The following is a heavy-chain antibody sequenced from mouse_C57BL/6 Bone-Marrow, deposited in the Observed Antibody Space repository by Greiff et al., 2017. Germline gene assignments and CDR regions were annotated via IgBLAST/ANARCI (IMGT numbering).Heavy chain of an antibody. CDR2: ISDGGSYT. CDR1: GFTFSSYA. CDR3: AGGYLYAMDY. Sequence: DVKLVESGGGLVKPGGSLKLSCAASGFTFSSYAMSWVRQTPEKRLEWVATISDGGSYTYYPDNVKGRFTISRDNAKNNLYLQMSHLKSEDTAMYYCAGGYLYAMDYCGQGTSVTVSA. V-gene: IGHV5-4*03. J-gene: IGHJ4*01. D-gene: IGHD2-2*01.